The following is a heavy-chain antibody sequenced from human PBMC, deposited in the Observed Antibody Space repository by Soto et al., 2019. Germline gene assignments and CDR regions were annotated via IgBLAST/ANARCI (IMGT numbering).Heavy chain of an antibody. CDR2: IYPRDSYT. Sequence: PGESLKISCKGSGYTFTDYWIGWVRQLPGKGLEWMGIIYPRDSYTRYSPSFQGQITITADTSTSTAYLHCNTLKASDTAMYYRARHGTTSYDFLTGYYVGTHFDYWGPGTLVTVSS. V-gene: IGHV5-51*01. J-gene: IGHJ4*02. D-gene: IGHD3-9*01. CDR1: GYTFTDYW. CDR3: ARHGTTSYDFLTGYYVGTHFDY.